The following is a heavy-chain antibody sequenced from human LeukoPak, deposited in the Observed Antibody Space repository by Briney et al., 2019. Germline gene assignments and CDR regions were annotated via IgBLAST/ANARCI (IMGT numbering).Heavy chain of an antibody. CDR3: ARGRLEAMWELLPYDAFDI. J-gene: IGHJ3*02. CDR2: IDHSGST. D-gene: IGHD1-26*01. CDR1: GASFSGYY. Sequence: PSETLSLTCAVYGASFSGYYWSWIRQPPGKGLEWIGEIDHSGSTNYNPSLKSRVTISVDTSKNQFPLKLSSVTAADTAVYYCARGRLEAMWELLPYDAFDIWGQGTMVTVPS. V-gene: IGHV4-34*01.